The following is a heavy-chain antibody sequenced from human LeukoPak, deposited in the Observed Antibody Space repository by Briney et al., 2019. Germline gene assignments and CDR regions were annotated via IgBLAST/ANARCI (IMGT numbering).Heavy chain of an antibody. J-gene: IGHJ4*02. CDR1: GFTFSRYA. Sequence: PGGSLTLSCSASGFTFSRYAMHWVRQAPGKGLEYVSGINDNGGRTHYGDSVKGRFSISRDNSKNTLHLQMSTLRAEDTALYYCVKDVDGSYAVDYWRQGILVTVAS. V-gene: IGHV3-64D*09. D-gene: IGHD1-26*01. CDR3: VKDVDGSYAVDY. CDR2: INDNGGRT.